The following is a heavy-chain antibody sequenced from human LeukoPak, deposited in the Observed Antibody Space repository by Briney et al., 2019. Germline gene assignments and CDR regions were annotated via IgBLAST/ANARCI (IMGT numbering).Heavy chain of an antibody. CDR3: ARDLDDYYYYYMDV. D-gene: IGHD3-9*01. V-gene: IGHV1-69*05. J-gene: IGHJ6*03. CDR1: GGTFSSYA. Sequence: SVKVSCKASGGTFSSYAISWVRQAPGQGLEWMGRIIPIFGTANYAQKFQGRVTITTDESTSTAYMELSSLRSEDTAVYYCARDLDDYYYYYMDVWGKGTTATVSS. CDR2: IIPIFGTA.